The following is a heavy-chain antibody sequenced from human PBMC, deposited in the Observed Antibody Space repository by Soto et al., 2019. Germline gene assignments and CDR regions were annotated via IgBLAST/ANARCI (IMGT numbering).Heavy chain of an antibody. V-gene: IGHV3-23*01. D-gene: IGHD3-10*01. CDR1: GFTLNNYA. J-gene: IGHJ4*02. CDR2: ISGGGDTT. CDR3: AKGRGGSGSLTPRVDF. Sequence: EVQLLESGGGLVQPGGSLRLSCAASGFTLNNYAMTWVRQAPGKGPEWVSAISGGGDTTSYADSVKGRFTVSRDGSKSTLYLQMSSLRAEDTALYYCAKGRGGSGSLTPRVDFWGQGTLVTVSS.